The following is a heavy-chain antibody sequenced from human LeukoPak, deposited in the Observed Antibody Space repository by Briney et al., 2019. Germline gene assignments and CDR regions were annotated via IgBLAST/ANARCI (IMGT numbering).Heavy chain of an antibody. V-gene: IGHV3-23*01. CDR2: LSGSGSST. J-gene: IGHJ4*02. CDR1: GFIFNKHA. CDR3: AREGPRGNSQFDY. Sequence: PGGSLRLSCAASGFIFNKHAMSWVRQAPGKGLEWVSGLSGSGSSTDYADSVKGRLTISRDNSKDTLFLQMNSLRAEDTAVYYCAREGPRGNSQFDYWGQGTLVTVSS. D-gene: IGHD2/OR15-2a*01.